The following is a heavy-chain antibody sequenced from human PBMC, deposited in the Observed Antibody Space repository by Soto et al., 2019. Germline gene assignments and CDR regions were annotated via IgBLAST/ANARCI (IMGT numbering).Heavy chain of an antibody. CDR2: ISYDGSNK. CDR1: GFTFSSYA. V-gene: IGHV3-30-3*01. D-gene: IGHD2-2*01. Sequence: QVPLVESGGGVVQPGRSLRLSCAASGFTFSSYAMHWVRQAPGKGLEWVAVISYDGSNKYYADSVKGRFTISRDNSKNTLYLQMNSLRAEDTAVYYCARGGFCSSTSCYGKGGVGMDVWGQGTTVTVSS. J-gene: IGHJ6*02. CDR3: ARGGFCSSTSCYGKGGVGMDV.